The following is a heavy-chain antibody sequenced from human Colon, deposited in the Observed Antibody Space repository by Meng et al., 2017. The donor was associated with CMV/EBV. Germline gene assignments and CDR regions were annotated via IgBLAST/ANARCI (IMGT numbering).Heavy chain of an antibody. CDR2: IYADGTT. D-gene: IGHD5-18*01. Sequence: GGSLRLSCEASDLTVSNNYMTWVRQTPGKGLECVSVIYADGTTYYADSVKGRFTISRDSFKNTLDLHLTGLRAEDTGVYYCARVGTGGRAFDIWGQGTMVTVSS. CDR3: ARVGTGGRAFDI. J-gene: IGHJ3*02. V-gene: IGHV3-53*01. CDR1: DLTVSNNY.